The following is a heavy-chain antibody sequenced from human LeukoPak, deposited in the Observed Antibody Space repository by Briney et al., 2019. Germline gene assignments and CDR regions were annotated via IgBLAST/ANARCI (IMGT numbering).Heavy chain of an antibody. CDR1: GVSISSYY. J-gene: IGHJ4*02. CDR2: IYISGTA. V-gene: IGHV4-4*07. Sequence: SETLSLTCSVSGVSISSYYWSWVRQTAGKGLEWIGRIYISGTANYNPSLNSRVTMSIDTSKNQFSLKLTSVTAADTGVYYCARTGGYDYHIDHWGQGTQVTVSS. D-gene: IGHD5-12*01. CDR3: ARTGGYDYHIDH.